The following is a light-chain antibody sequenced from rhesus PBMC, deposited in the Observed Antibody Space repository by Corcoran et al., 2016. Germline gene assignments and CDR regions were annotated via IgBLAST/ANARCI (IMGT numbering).Light chain of an antibody. CDR2: KTS. V-gene: IGKV1-74*01. Sequence: DIQMTQSPSSLSASVGDRVTITCRASENVNTYLHWYQKKPGKAPKLLIYKTSTLQTGVPSRFSGSGMGTDFTPTISSRQPEDFATYYCQHSYGTPPWTFGQGTKVEIK. CDR3: QHSYGTPPWT. CDR1: ENVNTY. J-gene: IGKJ1*01.